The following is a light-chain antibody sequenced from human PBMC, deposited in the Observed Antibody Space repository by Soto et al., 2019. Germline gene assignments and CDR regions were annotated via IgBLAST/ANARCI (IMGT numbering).Light chain of an antibody. V-gene: IGLV1-47*01. CDR2: RND. Sequence: QSVLTQPPSASGTPGQRVTISCSGSSSNIGSDFVYWYQQLPGTAPKLLIYRNDQRPSGVPDRFSGSKSGTSASLAISGLRSEDEADYYCAAWDDRLSGHVVFGGGTNLTVL. J-gene: IGLJ2*01. CDR3: AAWDDRLSGHVV. CDR1: SSNIGSDF.